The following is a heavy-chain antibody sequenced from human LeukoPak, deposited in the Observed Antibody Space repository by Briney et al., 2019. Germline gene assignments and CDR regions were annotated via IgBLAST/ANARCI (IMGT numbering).Heavy chain of an antibody. D-gene: IGHD4-23*01. V-gene: IGHV3-30*02. CDR1: GFNFITSG. Sequence: GGSLRLSCATSGFNFITSGMHWVRQAPGKGLEGVTFIWSDGSNKYYADSVKGRFTISRDNSKNTVYLQMDSLRAEDTALYYCARDKGKTYFDYWGQGTLVTVSS. CDR3: ARDKGKTYFDY. J-gene: IGHJ4*02. CDR2: IWSDGSNK.